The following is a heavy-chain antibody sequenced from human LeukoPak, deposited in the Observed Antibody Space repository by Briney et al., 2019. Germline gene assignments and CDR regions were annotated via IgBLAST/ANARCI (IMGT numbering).Heavy chain of an antibody. V-gene: IGHV3-21*01. J-gene: IGHJ4*02. D-gene: IGHD3-10*01. CDR1: GFTFSNYD. CDR2: ISSSSSYI. CDR3: AGTYGSGSYPNY. Sequence: GGSLRLSCAASGFTFSNYDMNWVRQAPGKGLGWVSSISSSSSYIYYADSVKGRFAISRDNAKNSLYLQMYSLRAEDTAVYYCAGTYGSGSYPNYWGQGTLVTVSS.